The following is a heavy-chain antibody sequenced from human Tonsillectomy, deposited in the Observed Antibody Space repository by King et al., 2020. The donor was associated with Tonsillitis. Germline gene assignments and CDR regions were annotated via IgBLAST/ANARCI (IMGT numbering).Heavy chain of an antibody. D-gene: IGHD6-19*01. CDR3: ARRMYSSALDAFDI. CDR1: GYSFTTYW. J-gene: IGHJ3*02. Sequence: QLVQSGAEVKKPGESLKISCKDSGYSFTTYWIGWVRQMPGKGLEWMGIIYPGDSDTRYSPSFEGQVSIPADKSISTAYLQLSSLKASDTAMYYCARRMYSSALDAFDIWGQGTMVTVSS. V-gene: IGHV5-51*03. CDR2: IYPGDSDT.